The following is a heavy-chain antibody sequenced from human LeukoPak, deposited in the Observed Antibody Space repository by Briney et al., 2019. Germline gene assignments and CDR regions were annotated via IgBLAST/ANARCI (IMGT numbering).Heavy chain of an antibody. V-gene: IGHV3-74*01. CDR1: GFTFSSYW. Sequence: PGGSLRLSCAASGFTFSSYWMHWVRQAPGKGLVWVSRINSDGSRTSYADSVKGRFTISRDNAKNSLYLQMNSLRAEDTAVYYCARDMVRGVIIGIDYWGQGTLVTVSS. J-gene: IGHJ4*02. D-gene: IGHD3-10*01. CDR2: INSDGSRT. CDR3: ARDMVRGVIIGIDY.